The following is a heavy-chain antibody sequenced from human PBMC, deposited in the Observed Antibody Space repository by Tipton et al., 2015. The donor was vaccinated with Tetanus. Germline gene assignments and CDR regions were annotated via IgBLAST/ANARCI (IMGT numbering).Heavy chain of an antibody. Sequence: LSCSVSGFLFSSYTITEKREEGGRDLEWVSSISSTTSYIYYSDSVKGRFTISRDNAKNSLYLQMNSLTADDTAVYFCASGSSLDYWGQGTLVTVSS. J-gene: IGHJ4*02. CDR3: ASGSSLDY. CDR2: ISSTTSYI. D-gene: IGHD6-6*01. CDR1: GFLFSSYT. V-gene: IGHV3-21*01.